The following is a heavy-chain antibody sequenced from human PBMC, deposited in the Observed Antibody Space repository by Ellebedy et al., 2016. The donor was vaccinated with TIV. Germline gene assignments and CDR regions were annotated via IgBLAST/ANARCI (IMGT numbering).Heavy chain of an antibody. Sequence: HTGGSLRLSCAASGFTFSSRGMFWVRQAPGKGLVWISHINRDGSSTTYADSVKGRFTISRDNAKNTLYLQMNILSAEDTAVFYCARGGTASFDLWGQGTMVSVSS. V-gene: IGHV3-74*03. D-gene: IGHD1-26*01. CDR3: ARGGTASFDL. CDR1: GFTFSSRG. CDR2: INRDGSST. J-gene: IGHJ3*01.